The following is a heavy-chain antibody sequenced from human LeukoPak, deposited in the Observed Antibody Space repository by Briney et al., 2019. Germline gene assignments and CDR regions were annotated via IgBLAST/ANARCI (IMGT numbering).Heavy chain of an antibody. J-gene: IGHJ4*02. Sequence: SETLSLTCTVYGGSISSGGYYWSWIRQHPGQGLEWIGYIYYSGSTYYNPSLKSRVTISVDTSKNQFSLKLSSVTAADTAVYYCAIGRDGYNFSYWGQGTLVTVSS. V-gene: IGHV4-31*03. D-gene: IGHD5-24*01. CDR2: IYYSGST. CDR3: AIGRDGYNFSY. CDR1: GGSISSGGYY.